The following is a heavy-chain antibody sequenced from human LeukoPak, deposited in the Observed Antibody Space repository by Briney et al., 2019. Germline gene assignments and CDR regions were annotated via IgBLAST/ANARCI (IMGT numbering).Heavy chain of an antibody. CDR1: GYTPTGYY. D-gene: IGHD6-6*01. V-gene: IGHV1-2*02. CDR2: IRPNSGGT. J-gene: IGHJ6*02. Sequence: ASVKVSFKTSGYTPTGYYLHWVRQAPGQGLEWMGWIRPNSGGTKNAQKFQGRVTMTRDTSISTAYMELNRLTSDDTAVYYCATYSNSTLQYYYGLDVWGQGTTVTVSS. CDR3: ATYSNSTLQYYYGLDV.